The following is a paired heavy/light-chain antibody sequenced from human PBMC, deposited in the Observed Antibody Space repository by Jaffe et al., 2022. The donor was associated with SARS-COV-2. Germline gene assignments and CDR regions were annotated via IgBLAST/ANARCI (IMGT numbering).Heavy chain of an antibody. J-gene: IGHJ6*02. CDR3: ARSSIALRFLEWLYSSTAFGSDGMDV. D-gene: IGHD3-3*01. CDR2: INPNSGGT. CDR1: GYTFTGYY. Sequence: QVQLVQSGAEVKKPGASVKVSCKASGYTFTGYYMHWVRQAPGQGLEWMGWINPNSGGTNYAQKFQGWVTMTRDTSISTAYMELSRLRSDDTAVYYCARSSIALRFLEWLYSSTAFGSDGMDVWGQGTTVTVSS. V-gene: IGHV1-2*04.
Light chain of an antibody. CDR3: MQGTHWPWT. CDR2: KVS. V-gene: IGKV2-30*01. CDR1: QSLVYSDGNTY. Sequence: DVVMTQSPLSLPVTLGQPASISCRSSQSLVYSDGNTYLNWFQQRPGQSPRRLIYKVSNRDSGVPDRFSGSGSGTDFTLKISRVEAEDVGVYYCMQGTHWPWTFGQGTKVEIK. J-gene: IGKJ1*01.